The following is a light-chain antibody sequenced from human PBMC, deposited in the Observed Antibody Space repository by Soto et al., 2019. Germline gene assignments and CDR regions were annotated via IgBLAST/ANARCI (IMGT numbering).Light chain of an antibody. CDR2: GAS. CDR3: PQYGSSPYT. J-gene: IGKJ2*01. CDR1: QSVSSNY. V-gene: IGKV3-20*01. Sequence: EIVLTQSPGTLSLSPGERATLSCRASQSVSSNYLAWYQQKPGQAPRLLIYGASSRATGIPDRFSGSGSGTDFTLTISRLEPEDFAVYYCPQYGSSPYTFGQGTKLEIK.